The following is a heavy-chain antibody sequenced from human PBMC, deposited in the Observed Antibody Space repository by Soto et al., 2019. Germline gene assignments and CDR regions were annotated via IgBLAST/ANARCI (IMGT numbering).Heavy chain of an antibody. J-gene: IGHJ4*02. CDR3: ARLTTSSGWSIFDS. Sequence: PSETLSLTCTVSGGSVSSSFFYWSWVRQPPGQRLEWIGYIYYTGTTNYNPSLASRVATSVDTSKKQFTLNLRSLTAADTARYYCARLTTSSGWSIFDSWGQGMLVTVSS. V-gene: IGHV4-61*01. CDR2: IYYTGTT. D-gene: IGHD6-13*01. CDR1: GGSVSSSFFY.